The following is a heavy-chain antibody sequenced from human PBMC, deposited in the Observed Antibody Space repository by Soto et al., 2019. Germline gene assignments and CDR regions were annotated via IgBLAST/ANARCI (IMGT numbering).Heavy chain of an antibody. J-gene: IGHJ4*02. Sequence: GGSLRLSCAASGFTFSSYAMSWVRQAPGKGLEWVSAISGSGGSTYYADSVKGRFTISRDNSKNTLYLQMNSLRAEDTAVYYCAKDGMRDSSGWYGDYWGQGTLVTVSS. D-gene: IGHD6-19*01. CDR3: AKDGMRDSSGWYGDY. V-gene: IGHV3-23*01. CDR1: GFTFSSYA. CDR2: ISGSGGST.